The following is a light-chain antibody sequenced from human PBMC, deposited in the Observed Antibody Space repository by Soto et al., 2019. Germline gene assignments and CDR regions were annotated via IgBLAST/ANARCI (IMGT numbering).Light chain of an antibody. CDR3: CSYAGSYVV. J-gene: IGLJ2*01. CDR2: DVS. Sequence: QSVLTQPRSVSGSPGQSVTISCTGTSSDVGGYNYVSWYQQHPGKAPKLMIYDVSKRPSGVPDCFSGSKSGNTASLTISGLQAEDEADYYCCSYAGSYVVFGGGTKVTVL. V-gene: IGLV2-11*01. CDR1: SSDVGGYNY.